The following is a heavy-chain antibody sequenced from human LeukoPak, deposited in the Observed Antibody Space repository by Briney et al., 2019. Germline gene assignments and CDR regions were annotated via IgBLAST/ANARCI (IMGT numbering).Heavy chain of an antibody. J-gene: IGHJ4*02. D-gene: IGHD3-3*01. V-gene: IGHV3-7*01. CDR3: ARPLNYDFWSGYYTPLDY. CDR1: GFTLSSYW. Sequence: GGSLRLSCAASGFTLSSYWMSWVRQAPGKGLEWVANIKQDGSEKYYVDSVKGRFTISRDNAKNSLYLQMNSLRAEDTAVYYCARPLNYDFWSGYYTPLDYWGQGTLVTVSS. CDR2: IKQDGSEK.